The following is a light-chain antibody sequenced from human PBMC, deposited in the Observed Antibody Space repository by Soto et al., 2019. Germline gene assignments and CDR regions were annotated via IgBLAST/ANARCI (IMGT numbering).Light chain of an antibody. CDR2: DVN. CDR1: SSDVGGYNY. V-gene: IGLV2-11*01. CDR3: CSYAGSYTVV. J-gene: IGLJ2*01. Sequence: QSVLTQPRSVPGSPGQSVTISCTGTSSDVGGYNYVSWYQQHPGKAPKLMIYDVNKRPSGVPDRFSGSKSGNTASLTISGLQAEDEADYYCCSYAGSYTVVFGGGTQLTVL.